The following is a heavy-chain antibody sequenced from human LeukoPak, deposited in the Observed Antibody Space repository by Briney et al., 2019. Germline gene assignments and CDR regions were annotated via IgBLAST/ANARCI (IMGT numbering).Heavy chain of an antibody. V-gene: IGHV1-69*04. CDR2: IIPILGIA. CDR1: VGTFSSYA. Sequence: SVKVSCKASVGTFSSYAISWVRQAPGQGLEWMGRIIPILGIANYAQKFQGRVTITADKSTSTAYMELSSLRSEDTAVYYCARDLYYGSGSYYGMDVWGQGTTVTVSS. D-gene: IGHD3-10*01. J-gene: IGHJ6*02. CDR3: ARDLYYGSGSYYGMDV.